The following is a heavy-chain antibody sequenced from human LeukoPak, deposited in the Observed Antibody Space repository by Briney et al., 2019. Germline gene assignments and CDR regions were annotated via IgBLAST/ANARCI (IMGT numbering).Heavy chain of an antibody. CDR3: ARPETQYSSGLDGFDI. D-gene: IGHD6-19*01. V-gene: IGHV3-74*01. J-gene: IGHJ3*02. Sequence: GGSLRLSCAASGFTFSTYWMHWVRQAPGKGLVWVSRINSDGSRTTYADTVKGRFTISRDNAKNTLYLQMNSLRTEDTAVYYCARPETQYSSGLDGFDIWGQGTMVTVSS. CDR2: INSDGSRT. CDR1: GFTFSTYW.